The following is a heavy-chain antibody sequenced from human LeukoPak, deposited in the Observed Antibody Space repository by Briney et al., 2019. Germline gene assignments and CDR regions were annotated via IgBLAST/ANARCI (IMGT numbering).Heavy chain of an antibody. D-gene: IGHD3-10*01. V-gene: IGHV4-59*08. CDR3: ARPQGFGEPLAFDI. J-gene: IGHJ3*02. Sequence: SETLSLTCTVSGGSISSYYWSWIRQTPGKGLEWIAYIHYSGSTNYNPSLKSRVTISVDTSKNQFSLKLSSVTAADTAVYYCARPQGFGEPLAFDIWGQGTMVTVSS. CDR1: GGSISSYY. CDR2: IHYSGST.